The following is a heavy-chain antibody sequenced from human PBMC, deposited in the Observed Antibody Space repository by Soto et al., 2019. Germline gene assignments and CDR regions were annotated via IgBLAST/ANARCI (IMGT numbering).Heavy chain of an antibody. V-gene: IGHV3-23*01. CDR1: GFTFSSYA. D-gene: IGHD3-10*01. CDR3: ADGGEWAFNFDY. J-gene: IGHJ4*02. Sequence: GASLKISCTASGFTFSSYAMSWVRPAPGKGLEWVSGISAGGSKPYYPDSVKGRFTISRDNSRNTLYLQMNNLRVEDTAVYYCADGGEWAFNFDYWGQGTLVTVPQ. CDR2: ISAGGSKP.